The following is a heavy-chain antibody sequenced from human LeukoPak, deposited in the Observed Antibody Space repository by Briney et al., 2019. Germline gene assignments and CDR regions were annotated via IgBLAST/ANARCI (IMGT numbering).Heavy chain of an antibody. CDR3: ARDPLSTNDFDI. Sequence: SETLSLTCTVSGASITNSYWNWIRQSPGKGLEWIGYISYSGSTNYNPSLKSRVTISVDTSKNQFSLKLSSVTAADTAVYFCARDPLSTNDFDIWGQGTMVTVSS. CDR1: GASITNSY. J-gene: IGHJ3*02. D-gene: IGHD1-1*01. V-gene: IGHV4-59*01. CDR2: ISYSGST.